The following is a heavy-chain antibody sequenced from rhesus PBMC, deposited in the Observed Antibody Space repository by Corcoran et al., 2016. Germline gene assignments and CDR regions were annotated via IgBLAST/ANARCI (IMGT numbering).Heavy chain of an antibody. CDR1: GLTFSSYW. V-gene: IGHV3S42*01. CDR3: ARGYSGSFRAFDF. D-gene: IGHD6-25*01. Sequence: EVQLVESGGGLAKPGGSLRLSCAAYGLTFSSYWMNWVRQTQGTGLEWSSAINNGGGSKYFADAVKGRFTMCRYNSKNTLSLQMNSLRAEDTAVYYCARGYSGSFRAFDFWGQGLRVTVSS. J-gene: IGHJ3*01. CDR2: INNGGGSK.